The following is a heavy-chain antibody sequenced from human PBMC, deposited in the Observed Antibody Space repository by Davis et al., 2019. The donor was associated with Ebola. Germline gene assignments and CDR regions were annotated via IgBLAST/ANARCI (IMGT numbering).Heavy chain of an antibody. Sequence: GSLRLSCTVSGGSISSYHWTWIRQPPGKGLEWIGYFYYTGSTNYNPSLKSRVTMSVDTSKNHFSLKLSSVTAADTAVYYCARATGDLYYYGMDVWGKGTTVTVSS. CDR3: ARATGDLYYYGMDV. D-gene: IGHD7-27*01. V-gene: IGHV4-59*01. CDR2: FYYTGST. CDR1: GGSISSYH. J-gene: IGHJ6*04.